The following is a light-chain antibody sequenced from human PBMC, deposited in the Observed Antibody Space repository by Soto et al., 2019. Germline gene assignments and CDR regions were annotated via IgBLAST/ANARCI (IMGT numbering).Light chain of an antibody. CDR1: SSDVGFYNY. Sequence: QSVLTQPASVSGSPGQSITISCTGTSSDVGFYNYVSWYQQNPGKAPKLMIYEVRNRPSGVSNRFSGSKSGNTASLTISGLQAEDEADYYCSSFTNTDTLVFGTGTKVIVL. CDR2: EVR. J-gene: IGLJ1*01. CDR3: SSFTNTDTLV. V-gene: IGLV2-14*01.